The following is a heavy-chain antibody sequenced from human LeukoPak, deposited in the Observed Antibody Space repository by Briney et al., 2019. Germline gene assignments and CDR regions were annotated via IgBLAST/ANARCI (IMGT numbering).Heavy chain of an antibody. V-gene: IGHV1-18*01. CDR1: GYTFTSYG. J-gene: IGHJ4*02. D-gene: IGHD3-9*01. Sequence: ASVKVTCKASGYTFTSYGISWVRQAPGQGLEWMGWISAYNGNTNYAQKLQGRVTVTTDTSTSTAYMELRSLRSDDTATYYCARETGYTKLFDYWGQGTLVTVSS. CDR2: ISAYNGNT. CDR3: ARETGYTKLFDY.